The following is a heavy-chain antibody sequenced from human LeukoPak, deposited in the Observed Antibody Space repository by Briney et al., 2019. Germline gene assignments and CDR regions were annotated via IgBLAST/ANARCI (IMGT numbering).Heavy chain of an antibody. CDR3: ARDSSGYYMDV. D-gene: IGHD6-6*01. Sequence: GGSLRLSCAAPGFTFSDYYMSWTRQAPGKGLEWVSYISRGGNTIYYADSVKGRFTISRDNAKNSLYLQMNSLRAEDTAVYYCARDSSGYYMDVWGKGTTVTVSS. CDR1: GFTFSDYY. CDR2: ISRGGNTI. V-gene: IGHV3-11*04. J-gene: IGHJ6*03.